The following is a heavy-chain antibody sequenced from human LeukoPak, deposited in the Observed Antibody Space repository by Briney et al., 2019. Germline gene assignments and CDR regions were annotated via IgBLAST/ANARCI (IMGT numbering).Heavy chain of an antibody. J-gene: IGHJ4*02. V-gene: IGHV3-7*05. CDR2: IKEDGSEK. Sequence: GGSLRLSCAASGFTFSSYWMSWVRQAPGKGLEWVATIKEDGSEKYYVDSMKGRFTISRDNAKNSLYLQMNSLRAEDTAVYYCTRGGRTFASWGQGTLVTVSP. CDR3: TRGGRTFAS. CDR1: GFTFSSYW.